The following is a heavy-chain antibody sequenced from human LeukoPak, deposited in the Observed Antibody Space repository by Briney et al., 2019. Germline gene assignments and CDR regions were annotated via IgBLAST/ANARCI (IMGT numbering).Heavy chain of an antibody. CDR2: ISSSSSYI. CDR3: AKSTEVADAFDI. V-gene: IGHV3-21*04. J-gene: IGHJ3*02. CDR1: GFTFSSYS. D-gene: IGHD1-1*01. Sequence: GGSLRLSCAASGFTFSSYSMNWVRQAPGKGLEWVSSISSSSSYIYYADSVKGRFTISRDNAKNSLYLQMNSLRAEDTAVYYCAKSTEVADAFDIWGQGTMVTVSS.